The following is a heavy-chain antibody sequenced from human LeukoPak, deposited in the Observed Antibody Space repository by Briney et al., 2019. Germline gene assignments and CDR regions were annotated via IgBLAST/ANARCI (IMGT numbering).Heavy chain of an antibody. Sequence: PGGSLRLSCAASGFTFSSYAMSWVRQAPGKGLEWVSAISGSGGSTYYADSVKGRFTISRDNSKNTLYLQMNSLRAEDTAVYYCAKVRYYYDSSGYFLPFDYWGQGTLVTVSS. D-gene: IGHD3-22*01. CDR3: AKVRYYYDSSGYFLPFDY. J-gene: IGHJ4*02. CDR1: GFTFSSYA. CDR2: ISGSGGST. V-gene: IGHV3-23*01.